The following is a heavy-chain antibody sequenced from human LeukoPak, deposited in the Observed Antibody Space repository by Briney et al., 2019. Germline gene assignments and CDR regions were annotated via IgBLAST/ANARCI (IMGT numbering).Heavy chain of an antibody. Sequence: RGSLRLSCAASGFTVSSNYMSWVRQAPGKGLEWVSVIYSGGSTYYADSVKGRFTISRDNSKNTLYLQMNSLRAEDTAVYYCARTPPTGAYYFDYWGQGTLDTVSS. CDR2: IYSGGST. CDR1: GFTVSSNY. V-gene: IGHV3-66*01. CDR3: ARTPPTGAYYFDY. J-gene: IGHJ4*02.